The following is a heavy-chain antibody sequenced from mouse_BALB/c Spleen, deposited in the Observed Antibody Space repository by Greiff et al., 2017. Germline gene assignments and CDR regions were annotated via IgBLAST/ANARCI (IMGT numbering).Heavy chain of an antibody. Sequence: QVQLKQSGPELVKPGASVKISCKASGYAFSSSWMNWVKQRPGQGLEWIGRIYPGDGDTNYNGKFKGKATLTADKSSSTAYMQLSSLTSVDSAVYFCARGMGYYFDYWGQGTTLTVSS. V-gene: IGHV1-82*01. D-gene: IGHD2-3*01. CDR2: IYPGDGDT. CDR3: ARGMGYYFDY. CDR1: GYAFSSSW. J-gene: IGHJ2*01.